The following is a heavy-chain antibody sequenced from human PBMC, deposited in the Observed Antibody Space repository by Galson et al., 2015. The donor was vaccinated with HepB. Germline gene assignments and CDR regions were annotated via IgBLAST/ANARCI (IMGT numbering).Heavy chain of an antibody. CDR3: AKRGPGYCSSTTCYKSFDY. D-gene: IGHD2-2*02. CDR1: GFTFSSYA. Sequence: GSLRLSCAASGFTFSSYAMGWVRQAPGKGLEYVSAMSGNTGDTYYADSVKGRFTISRVNSKNTLYLQMNSLRAEDTAVYYCAKRGPGYCSSTTCYKSFDYWGQGTQVTVSS. J-gene: IGHJ4*02. CDR2: MSGNTGDT. V-gene: IGHV3-23*01.